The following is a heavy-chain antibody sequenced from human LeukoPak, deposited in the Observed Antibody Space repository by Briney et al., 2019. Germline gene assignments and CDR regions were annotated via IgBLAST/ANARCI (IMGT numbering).Heavy chain of an antibody. CDR3: ARSEFEAFDM. CDR1: GFIFSYYS. D-gene: IGHD3-10*01. CDR2: INSNSNYM. J-gene: IGHJ3*02. Sequence: RTGGSLRLSCAASGFIFSYYSMNWVRQAPGKGLGWVSSINSNSNYMSYADSVKGRFTISRDNAKNSLYLQMTSLRAEDTAVYYCARSEFEAFDMWGQGTMVTVSS. V-gene: IGHV3-21*01.